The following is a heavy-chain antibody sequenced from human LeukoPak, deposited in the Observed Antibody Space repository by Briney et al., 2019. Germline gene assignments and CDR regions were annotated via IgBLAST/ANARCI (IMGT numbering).Heavy chain of an antibody. CDR1: GFTVSSNY. J-gene: IGHJ4*02. CDR3: ARGIDY. CDR2: IYSGGYT. V-gene: IGHV3-66*02. Sequence: GGSLRLSCKVSGFTVSSNYMSWVRQAPGKGLEWVSIIYSGGYTHYADSVKGRFAISRDSPKNTLYLQMNSRRAEDTAVYYCARGIDYWGQGTLVTVSS.